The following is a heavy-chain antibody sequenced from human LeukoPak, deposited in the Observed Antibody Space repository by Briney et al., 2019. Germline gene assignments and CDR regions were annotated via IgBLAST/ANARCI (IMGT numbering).Heavy chain of an antibody. J-gene: IGHJ3*02. CDR1: GFTVSSYS. CDR3: ARSHSSGWWNIDAFDI. D-gene: IGHD6-19*01. V-gene: IGHV3-21*01. CDR2: VSSSRSYI. Sequence: PGGSLRLSCAASGFTVSSYSMNCVREAPGKGVEWVSSVSSSRSYIYYAASVTGRFTISRDKAKNTLYLQMNSLRAQDTAVYYCARSHSSGWWNIDAFDIWGQGTMVTVSS.